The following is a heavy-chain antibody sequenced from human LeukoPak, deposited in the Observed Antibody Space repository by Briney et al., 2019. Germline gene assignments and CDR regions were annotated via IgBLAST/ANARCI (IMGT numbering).Heavy chain of an antibody. Sequence: SWVRQAPGKGLEWVGRIKSKTDGGTTDYAAPVKGRFTISRDDSKNTLYLQMNSLKTEDTAVYYCTTASLWFSYYMDVWGKGTTVTVSS. J-gene: IGHJ6*03. D-gene: IGHD3-10*01. CDR2: IKSKTDGGTT. V-gene: IGHV3-15*01. CDR3: TTASLWFSYYMDV.